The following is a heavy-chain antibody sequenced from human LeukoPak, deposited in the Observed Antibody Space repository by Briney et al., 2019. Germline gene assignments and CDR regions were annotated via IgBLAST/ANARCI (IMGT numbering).Heavy chain of an antibody. CDR2: INHRGST. CDR3: ARANWGSPHFDY. V-gene: IGHV4-34*01. J-gene: IGHJ4*02. CDR1: GGSFNGYY. D-gene: IGHD7-27*01. Sequence: SETLSLTCAVYGGSFNGYYWSWIRQPPGKGLEWIVEINHRGSTNYNPSLKSRATISVDTSKNQFSLKLSSVTAADTAVYYCARANWGSPHFDYWGQGTLVTISS.